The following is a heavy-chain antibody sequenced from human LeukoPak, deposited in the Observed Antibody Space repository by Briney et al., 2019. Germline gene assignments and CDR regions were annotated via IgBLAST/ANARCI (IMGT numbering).Heavy chain of an antibody. Sequence: SETLSLTCTVSGGSISSYYWSWIRQPAGKGLEWSGRIYTSWSTNYNPSLKSRVTMSVDTSKNQFSLKLSSVTAADTAVYYCARAGLGYCSGGSCSSAPLDAFDIWGQGTMVTVSS. CDR1: GGSISSYY. J-gene: IGHJ3*02. D-gene: IGHD2-15*01. CDR3: ARAGLGYCSGGSCSSAPLDAFDI. V-gene: IGHV4-4*07. CDR2: IYTSWST.